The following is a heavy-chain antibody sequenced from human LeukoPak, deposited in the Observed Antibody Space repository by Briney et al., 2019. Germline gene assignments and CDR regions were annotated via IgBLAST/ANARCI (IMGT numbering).Heavy chain of an antibody. D-gene: IGHD3-22*01. V-gene: IGHV1-69*13. CDR3: ARVSDSSGYYSYYFDY. CDR2: IIPIFGTA. CDR1: GYTFTSYG. J-gene: IGHJ4*02. Sequence: SVKVSCKASGYTFTSYGISWVRQAPGQGLEWMGGIIPIFGTANYAQKFQGRVTITADESTSTAYMELSSLRSEDTAVYYCARVSDSSGYYSYYFDYWGQGTLVTVSS.